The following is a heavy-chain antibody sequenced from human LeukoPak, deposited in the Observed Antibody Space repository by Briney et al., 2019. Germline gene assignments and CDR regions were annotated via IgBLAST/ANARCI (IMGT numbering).Heavy chain of an antibody. J-gene: IGHJ4*02. D-gene: IGHD3-10*01. V-gene: IGHV1-3*01. CDR1: GYTFTDYA. CDR2: INAGNGNT. Sequence: ASVKVSCKASGYTFTDYAMHWVRQAPGQRLEWMGWINAGNGNTKYSQKFQGRVTITRDTSASTAYMELSSLKTEDTAVYYCARELWPFYFDYWGQGTLSPSPQ. CDR3: ARELWPFYFDY.